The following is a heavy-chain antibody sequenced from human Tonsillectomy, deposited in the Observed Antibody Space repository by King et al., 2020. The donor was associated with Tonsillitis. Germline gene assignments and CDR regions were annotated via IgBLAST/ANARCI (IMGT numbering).Heavy chain of an antibody. J-gene: IGHJ3*02. D-gene: IGHD3-3*01. CDR1: GFTFDDYG. V-gene: IGHV3-20*01. Sequence: VQLVESGGGVVRPGGSLRLSCAASGFTFDDYGMSWVRQAPGKGMEWVSGINWNGGSTGYADSVKGRFTISRDNAKNSLYLQMNSLRAEDTALYHCARLIFGVENDAFDIWGQGTMVTVSS. CDR2: INWNGGST. CDR3: ARLIFGVENDAFDI.